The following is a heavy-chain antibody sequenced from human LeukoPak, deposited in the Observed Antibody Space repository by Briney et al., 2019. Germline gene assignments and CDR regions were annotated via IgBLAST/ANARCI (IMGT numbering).Heavy chain of an antibody. D-gene: IGHD3-10*01. Sequence: ASVKVSCKASGYTFTSYDINWVRQATGQGLEWMGWMNPNSGNTGYAQKFQGRVTMTRNASISTAYMELSSLRSEDTAVYYCASGMVRGVLDAFDIWGQGTMVTVSS. CDR1: GYTFTSYD. CDR2: MNPNSGNT. V-gene: IGHV1-8*01. J-gene: IGHJ3*02. CDR3: ASGMVRGVLDAFDI.